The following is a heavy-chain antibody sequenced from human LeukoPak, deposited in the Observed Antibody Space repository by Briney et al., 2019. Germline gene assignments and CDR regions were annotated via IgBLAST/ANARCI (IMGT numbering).Heavy chain of an antibody. J-gene: IGHJ4*02. CDR1: GYTFTNNA. Sequence: ASVKVSCKTSGYTFTNNALHWVRQAPGQRLEWMGWIRTGNGDTKYSQKFQGRVTLTRDTSASTVYVELNSLRSEDMAVYYCGRGGSSGVDYWGQGTLVTVSS. CDR3: GRGGSSGVDY. CDR2: IRTGNGDT. V-gene: IGHV1-3*04. D-gene: IGHD2-15*01.